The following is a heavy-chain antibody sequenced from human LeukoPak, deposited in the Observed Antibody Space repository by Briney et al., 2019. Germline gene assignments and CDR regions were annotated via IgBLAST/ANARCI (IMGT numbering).Heavy chain of an antibody. CDR3: AHYDFSSGAAWFDP. D-gene: IGHD6-19*01. Sequence: SETLSLTCTVSSYSLSSSYYWGWIRQPPGKGLEWIGTIYHSGSTYYNPSLKSRVTISVDTSKNQFSLKLSSVTAADTAVYYCAHYDFSSGAAWFDPWGQGTLVTVSS. J-gene: IGHJ5*02. CDR2: IYHSGST. V-gene: IGHV4-38-2*02. CDR1: SYSLSSSYY.